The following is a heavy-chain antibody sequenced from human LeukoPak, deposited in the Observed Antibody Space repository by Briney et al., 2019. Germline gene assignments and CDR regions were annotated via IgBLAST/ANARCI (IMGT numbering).Heavy chain of an antibody. CDR3: AREREGPYGYLDY. CDR2: IYISGST. V-gene: IGHV4-61*02. Sequence: SETLSLTCSVSGYSISSASYYWSWIRQPAGKGLEWIGRIYISGSTNYKSSLKSRVTISLDTSKNQFSLKLSSVTAADTAAYYCAREREGPYGYLDYWGQGTLVTVSS. CDR1: GYSISSASYY. D-gene: IGHD4-17*01. J-gene: IGHJ4*02.